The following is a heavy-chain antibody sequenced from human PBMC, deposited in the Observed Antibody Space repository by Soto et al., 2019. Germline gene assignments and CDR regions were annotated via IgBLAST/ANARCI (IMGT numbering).Heavy chain of an antibody. J-gene: IGHJ6*02. Sequence: GXSVKVSCNASGGSFISYASSWVRQAPGQGLEWMGGIIPIFGTANYAQKFQGRVTITADKSTSTAYMELSSLRSEDTAVYYCARVEVAGGYYYYGMDVWGQGTTVTVSS. D-gene: IGHD6-19*01. V-gene: IGHV1-69*06. CDR2: IIPIFGTA. CDR1: GGSFISYA. CDR3: ARVEVAGGYYYYGMDV.